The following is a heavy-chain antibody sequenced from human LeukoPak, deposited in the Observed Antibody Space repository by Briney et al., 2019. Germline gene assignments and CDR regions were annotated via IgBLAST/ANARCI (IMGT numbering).Heavy chain of an antibody. CDR3: ASTPPYYYYGMDV. Sequence: PSETLSLTCTVSGGSISSYYWSWIRQPAGKGLEWIGRIYTSGSTNYNPSLKGRVTMSVDTSKNQFSLKLSSVTAADTAVYYCASTPPYYYYGMDVWGQGTTVTVSS. J-gene: IGHJ6*02. V-gene: IGHV4-4*07. CDR2: IYTSGST. CDR1: GGSISSYY.